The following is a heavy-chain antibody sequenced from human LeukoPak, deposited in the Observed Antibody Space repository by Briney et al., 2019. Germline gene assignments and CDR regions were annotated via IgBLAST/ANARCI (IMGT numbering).Heavy chain of an antibody. CDR2: INTNTGNP. J-gene: IGHJ3*02. D-gene: IGHD6-19*01. V-gene: IGHV7-4-1*02. CDR3: ARARSGWASDAFDI. CDR1: GYTFTSYA. Sequence: ASVKVSCKASGYTFTSYAMNWVRQAPGQGLEWMGWINTNTGNPTYALGFTGRFVFSLDTSVSTAYLQISSLKAEDTAVYYCARARSGWASDAFDIWGQGTMVTVSS.